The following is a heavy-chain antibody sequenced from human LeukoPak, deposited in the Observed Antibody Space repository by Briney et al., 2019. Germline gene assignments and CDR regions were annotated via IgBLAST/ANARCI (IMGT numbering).Heavy chain of an antibody. J-gene: IGHJ5*02. CDR2: IYYSGST. D-gene: IGHD2-15*01. V-gene: IGHV4-59*01. CDR3: ARVSATAWFDP. Sequence: SETLSLTCTVSGGSISSYYGSWVRQPPGKGLEWIGCIYYSGSTNYNPSPNSRVTISVDTSKNQFSLKLNSVTAADTAVYYCARVSATAWFDPWGQGTLVTVSS. CDR1: GGSISSYY.